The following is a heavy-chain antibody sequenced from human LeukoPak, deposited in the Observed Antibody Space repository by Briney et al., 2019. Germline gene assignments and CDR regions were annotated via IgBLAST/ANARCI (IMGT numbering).Heavy chain of an antibody. CDR1: GFTFSSYG. D-gene: IGHD1-26*01. J-gene: IGHJ3*02. V-gene: IGHV3-30*02. CDR2: IRYDGSNK. CDR3: AKDRQWDLLKGAFDI. Sequence: PGGSLRLSCAASGFTFSSYGMHWVRQAPGKGLEWVAFIRYDGSNKYYADSVKGRFTISRDNSKNTLYLQMNSLRAEDTAVYYCAKDRQWDLLKGAFDIWGQGTMVTVSS.